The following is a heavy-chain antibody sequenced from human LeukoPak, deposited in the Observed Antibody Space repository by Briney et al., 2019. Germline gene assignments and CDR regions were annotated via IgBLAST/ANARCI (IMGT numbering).Heavy chain of an antibody. Sequence: PGGSLRLSCAASGFTFSSYAMSWVRQAPGKGLERVSAISGSGGSTYYADSVKGRFTISRDNSKNTLYLQMNSLRAEDTAVYYCAKDLYYGGNHLNDAFDIWGQGTMVTVSS. CDR1: GFTFSSYA. CDR3: AKDLYYGGNHLNDAFDI. D-gene: IGHD4-23*01. CDR2: ISGSGGST. V-gene: IGHV3-23*01. J-gene: IGHJ3*02.